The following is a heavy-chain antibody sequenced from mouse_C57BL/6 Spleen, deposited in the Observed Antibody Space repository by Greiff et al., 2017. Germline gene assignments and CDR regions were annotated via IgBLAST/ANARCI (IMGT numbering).Heavy chain of an antibody. CDR3: ALIYYYGSSSLFDY. Sequence: EVQLQESVAELVRPGASVKLSCTASGFNIKNTYMHWVKQRPEQGLEWIGRIDPANGNTKYAPKFQGKATITADTSSNTAYLQLSSLTSEDTAIYYCALIYYYGSSSLFDYWGQGTTLTVSS. CDR2: IDPANGNT. D-gene: IGHD1-1*01. J-gene: IGHJ2*01. V-gene: IGHV14-3*01. CDR1: GFNIKNTY.